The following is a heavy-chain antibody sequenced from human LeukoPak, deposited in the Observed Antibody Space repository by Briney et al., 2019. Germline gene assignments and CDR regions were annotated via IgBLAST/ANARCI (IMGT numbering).Heavy chain of an antibody. Sequence: SVKVSCKVSGYTLTELSMHWVRQAHGKGLEWMGGFDPEDGETIYAQKFQGRVTMTEDTSKETAYMELSSLRYEETAVYYCATDYDRPGIALACTWYFDLWGRGTLVTVSS. J-gene: IGHJ2*01. D-gene: IGHD6-19*01. V-gene: IGHV1-24*01. CDR3: ATDYDRPGIALACTWYFDL. CDR1: GYTLTELS. CDR2: FDPEDGET.